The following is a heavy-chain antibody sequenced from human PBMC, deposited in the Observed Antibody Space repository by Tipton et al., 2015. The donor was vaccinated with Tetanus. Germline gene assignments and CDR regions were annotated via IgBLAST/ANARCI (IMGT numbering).Heavy chain of an antibody. CDR2: INSNDGGT. D-gene: IGHD3-10*01. CDR1: GYSFTGYY. CDR3: ARELGGSGFPDY. J-gene: IGHJ4*02. V-gene: IGHV1-2*02. Sequence: QSGPEVKKPGASVKVSCKASGYSFTGYYIHWLRQAPGQGLEWMGCINSNDGGTNYAQKFQGSVTMTRDTSISTAYMELSRLRSDDTAVYYCARELGGSGFPDYWGQGTLVIVSS.